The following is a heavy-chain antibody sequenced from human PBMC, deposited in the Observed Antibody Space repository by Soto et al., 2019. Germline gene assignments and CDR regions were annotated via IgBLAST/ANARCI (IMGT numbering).Heavy chain of an antibody. CDR2: ISGSGGST. CDR3: ANFVVRGGPPYGMDV. J-gene: IGHJ6*02. CDR1: GFTFSSYA. V-gene: IGHV3-23*01. Sequence: GGSLRLSCAASGFTFSSYAMSWVRQAPGKGLEWVSAISGSGGSTYYADSVKGRFTISRDNSKNTLYLQMNSLRAEDTAVYYCANFVVRGGPPYGMDVWGQGTTVTVSS. D-gene: IGHD2-21*01.